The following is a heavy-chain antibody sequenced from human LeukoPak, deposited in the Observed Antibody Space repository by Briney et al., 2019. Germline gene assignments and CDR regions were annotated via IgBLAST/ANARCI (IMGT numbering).Heavy chain of an antibody. J-gene: IGHJ4*02. D-gene: IGHD3-10*01. Sequence: PSGTLSLTCTVSGGSISSYYWSWIRQPPGKGLEWIGYIYYGGSTNYNPSLKSRVTISVDTSKNQFSLKLSSVTAADTAVYYCAREQVVRGVQYWGQGTLVTVSS. CDR3: AREQVVRGVQY. CDR2: IYYGGST. V-gene: IGHV4-59*01. CDR1: GGSISSYY.